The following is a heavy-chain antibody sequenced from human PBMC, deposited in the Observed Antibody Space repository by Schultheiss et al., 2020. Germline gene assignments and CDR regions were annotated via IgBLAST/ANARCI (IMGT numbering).Heavy chain of an antibody. D-gene: IGHD2-2*01. V-gene: IGHV4-4*02. CDR3: ARDRCSSTSCYVDWFDP. J-gene: IGHJ5*02. CDR2: IYHSGST. Sequence: SETLSLTCAVSGGSISSSNWWSWVRQPPGKGLEWIGEIYHSGSTNYNPSLKGRVTISVDTSKNQFSLKLSSVTAADTAVYYCARDRCSSTSCYVDWFDPWGQGTLVTVSS. CDR1: GGSISSSNW.